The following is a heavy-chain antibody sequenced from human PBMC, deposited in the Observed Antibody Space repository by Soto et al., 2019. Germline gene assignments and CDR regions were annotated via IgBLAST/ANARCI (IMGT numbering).Heavy chain of an antibody. J-gene: IGHJ5*02. D-gene: IGHD1-7*01. CDR1: GGSFSGYY. Sequence: PSETLSLTCAVYGGSFSGYYWSWIRQPPGKGLEWIGEINHSGSTNYNPSLKSRATISVDTSKNQFSLKLSSVTAADTAVYYCARGGIRYNWNYSRFDPWGQGTLVTVSS. V-gene: IGHV4-34*01. CDR3: ARGGIRYNWNYSRFDP. CDR2: INHSGST.